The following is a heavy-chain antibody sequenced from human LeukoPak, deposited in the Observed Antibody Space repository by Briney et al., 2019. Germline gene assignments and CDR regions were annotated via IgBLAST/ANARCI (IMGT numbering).Heavy chain of an antibody. D-gene: IGHD3-10*01. J-gene: IGHJ6*02. V-gene: IGHV3-21*04. CDR1: GFTFSSHS. CDR3: ASYMTPAGEGMDV. CDR2: ISSSSNYI. Sequence: GGSLRLPCAASGFTFSSHSMTWVRQAPGKGLEWVSSISSSSNYIYYADSVKGRFTISRDNAKNSLYLQANSLRAEDTAVYYCASYMTPAGEGMDVWGQGTTVTVSS.